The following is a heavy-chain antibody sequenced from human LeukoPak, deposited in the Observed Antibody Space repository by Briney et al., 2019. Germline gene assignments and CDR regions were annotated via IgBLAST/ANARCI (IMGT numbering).Heavy chain of an antibody. D-gene: IGHD5-18*01. Sequence: GGSLRLSCAASGFIFSSYSMNWVRQAPGKWLEWVSFISATGNYIYYADSVKGRFTISRDNAKNSLYLQMNSLRAEDTAVYYCARDRSGYTFDDWGQGTLVTVSS. CDR1: GFIFSSYS. J-gene: IGHJ4*02. CDR3: ARDRSGYTFDD. CDR2: ISATGNYI. V-gene: IGHV3-21*01.